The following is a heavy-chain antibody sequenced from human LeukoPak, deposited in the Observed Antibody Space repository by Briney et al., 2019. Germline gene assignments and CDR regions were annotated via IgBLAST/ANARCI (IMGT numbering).Heavy chain of an antibody. CDR1: GFTFSSYG. J-gene: IGHJ4*02. CDR2: IRYDGSNK. CDR3: ATNDFWSGYYYFDY. V-gene: IGHV3-30*02. Sequence: GGSLRLSCAASGFTFSSYGMHWVRQAPGKGLEWVAFIRYDGSNKYYADSVKGRFTISRDNSKNTLYLQMNSLRAEDTAVYYCATNDFWSGYYYFDYWGQGTLVTVSS. D-gene: IGHD3-3*01.